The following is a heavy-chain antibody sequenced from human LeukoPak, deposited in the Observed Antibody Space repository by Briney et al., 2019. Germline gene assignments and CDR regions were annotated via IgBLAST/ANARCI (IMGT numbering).Heavy chain of an antibody. CDR1: GGSMSSYY. Sequence: SETLALTCTVSGGSMSSYYWSWIRQPPGKGLEWIGYIYYSGSTKYNPSLKSRATISVDTSKNQFSLKLSSVTAADTAVYYCARGARAGYNLEPFDYWGQGTLVTVSS. CDR3: ARGARAGYNLEPFDY. CDR2: IYYSGST. D-gene: IGHD5-24*01. V-gene: IGHV4-59*08. J-gene: IGHJ4*02.